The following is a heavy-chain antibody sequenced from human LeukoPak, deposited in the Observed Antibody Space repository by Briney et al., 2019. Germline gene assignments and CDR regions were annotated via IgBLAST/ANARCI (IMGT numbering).Heavy chain of an antibody. CDR1: GFTFSSYA. V-gene: IGHV4-34*01. CDR2: INHSGST. J-gene: IGHJ5*02. D-gene: IGHD3-10*01. Sequence: PGGSLRLSCAASGFTFSSYAMSWVRQVPGKGLEWIGEINHSGSTNYNPSLKSRVTISVDTSKNQFSLKLSSVTAADTAVYYCARGLYYYGSGSYYRWFDPWGQGTLVTVSS. CDR3: ARGLYYYGSGSYYRWFDP.